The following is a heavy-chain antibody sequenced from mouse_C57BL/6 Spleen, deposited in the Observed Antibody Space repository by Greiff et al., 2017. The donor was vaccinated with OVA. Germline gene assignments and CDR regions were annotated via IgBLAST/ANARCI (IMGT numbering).Heavy chain of an antibody. V-gene: IGHV1-62-2*01. CDR3: ARHEDDYGSSYWYFDV. Sequence: VHLVESGAELVKPGASVKLSCKASGYTFTEYTIHWVKQRSGQGLEWIGWFYPGSGSIKYNEKFKDKATLTADKSSSTVYMELSRLTSEDSAVYFCARHEDDYGSSYWYFDVWGTGTTVTVSS. J-gene: IGHJ1*03. CDR2: FYPGSGSI. D-gene: IGHD1-1*01. CDR1: GYTFTEYT.